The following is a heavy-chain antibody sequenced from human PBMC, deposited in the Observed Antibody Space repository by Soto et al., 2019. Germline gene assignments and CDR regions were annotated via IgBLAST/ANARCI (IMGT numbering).Heavy chain of an antibody. Sequence: EVQLVESGGGLVQPGGSLRLSCAASGFTFSSYWMSWVRQAPGKGLEWVANIKQDGSEKYYVDSVKGRFTISRDNAKNSLYLQMNSLRAEDTAVYYCARGGYYGSGPKGDAFDIWGQGTMVTVSS. CDR2: IKQDGSEK. CDR1: GFTFSSYW. D-gene: IGHD3-10*01. J-gene: IGHJ3*02. CDR3: ARGGYYGSGPKGDAFDI. V-gene: IGHV3-7*03.